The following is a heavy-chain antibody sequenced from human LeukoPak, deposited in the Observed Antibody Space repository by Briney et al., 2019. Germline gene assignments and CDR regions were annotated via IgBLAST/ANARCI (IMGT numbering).Heavy chain of an antibody. Sequence: SETLSLTCTVSSDSIYSSNYYWGWIRQPPGKGLEWIGSIYYSGSTYYNSSLKSRVTISVDTSKNQFSLKLSSLTAADTAVYYCARAAFCGGDCYLFDYWGQGTLVTVFS. CDR2: IYYSGST. J-gene: IGHJ4*02. CDR3: ARAAFCGGDCYLFDY. D-gene: IGHD2-21*02. CDR1: SDSIYSSNYY. V-gene: IGHV4-39*01.